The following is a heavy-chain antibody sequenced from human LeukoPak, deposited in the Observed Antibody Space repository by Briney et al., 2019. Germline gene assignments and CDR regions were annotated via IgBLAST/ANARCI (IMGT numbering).Heavy chain of an antibody. CDR2: IKQDGSEK. CDR3: ARPLRDGYNFDAFDI. CDR1: GFTFSSYG. V-gene: IGHV3-7*05. Sequence: GGSLRLSCAASGFTFSSYGMHWVRQAPGKGLEWVANIKQDGSEKYYVDSVKGRFTISRDNAKNSLYLQMNSLRAEDTAVYYCARPLRDGYNFDAFDIWGQGTMVTVSS. J-gene: IGHJ3*02. D-gene: IGHD5-24*01.